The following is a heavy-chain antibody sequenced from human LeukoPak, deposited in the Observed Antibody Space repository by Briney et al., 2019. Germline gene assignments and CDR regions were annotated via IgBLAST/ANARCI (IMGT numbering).Heavy chain of an antibody. V-gene: IGHV4-34*01. CDR1: GGSFSGYY. Sequence: SETLSLTCAVYGGSFSGYYWSWIRQPPGKGLEWLGNIYSRGNTYYKPSLRSRVTISIDTSKNQFSLRLTPVTAADTAVYYCARHWGGRRITMVRGVHYYMDVWGKGTTVTISS. J-gene: IGHJ6*03. D-gene: IGHD3-10*01. CDR2: IYSRGNT. CDR3: ARHWGGRRITMVRGVHYYMDV.